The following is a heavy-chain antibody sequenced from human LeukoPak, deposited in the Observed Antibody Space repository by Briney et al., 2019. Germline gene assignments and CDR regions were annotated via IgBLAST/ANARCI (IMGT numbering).Heavy chain of an antibody. D-gene: IGHD3-22*01. V-gene: IGHV4-59*01. CDR1: GGPISSYY. CDR2: IYYRWST. Sequence: SETLSLTCTVSGGPISSYYWSWIRQPPGKGLEWIGYIYYRWSTNYNPSLKSRVTISVDPSKNQFSLKLSSVTAADTAVYYCARELRYYDSSGYLYYYYYMDVWGKGTTVTVSS. J-gene: IGHJ6*03. CDR3: ARELRYYDSSGYLYYYYYMDV.